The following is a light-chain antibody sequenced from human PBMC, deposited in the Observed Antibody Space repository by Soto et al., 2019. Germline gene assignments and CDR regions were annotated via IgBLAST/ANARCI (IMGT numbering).Light chain of an antibody. CDR1: SSDVGAYNY. CDR3: SSYVRNRDIV. Sequence: QSVLTQPPSASGSLGQSVTISCTGTSSDVGAYNYVSWYQQHPGKAPKLMIYEVSKRPSGVPDRFSGSKSGNTASLTVSGLQGEDEADYYCSSYVRNRDIVFGGGTKLTVL. CDR2: EVS. J-gene: IGLJ2*01. V-gene: IGLV2-8*01.